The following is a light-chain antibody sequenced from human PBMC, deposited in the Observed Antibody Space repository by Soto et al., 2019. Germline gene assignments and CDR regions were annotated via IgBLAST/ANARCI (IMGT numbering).Light chain of an antibody. Sequence: EIVLTQSPGTLSLSPGERATLSCRASQSVSNNYLAWYQQKPGQAPRLLIYGASNRATGIPDRFSGSGSGTEFTLTISSPQSEDFAVYYCQQYNNWPPWTFGQGTKVDIK. J-gene: IGKJ1*01. CDR1: QSVSNN. CDR3: QQYNNWPPWT. V-gene: IGKV3D-15*01. CDR2: GAS.